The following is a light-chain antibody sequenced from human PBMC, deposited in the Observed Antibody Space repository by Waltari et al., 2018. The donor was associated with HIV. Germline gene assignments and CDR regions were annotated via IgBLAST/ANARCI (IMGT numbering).Light chain of an antibody. CDR2: KTT. CDR3: LSADRSGTSV. Sequence: SSELTQPPSVSVSPGQTARITCSGDASPKPHTHCVQQKPGQAPLVAIHKTTERPSGKPVRFSASPSGTTVTLTITGVRTDEEADYYCLSADRSGTSVFGPGPTVTVL. V-gene: IGLV3-25*02. J-gene: IGLJ1*01. CDR1: ASPKPH.